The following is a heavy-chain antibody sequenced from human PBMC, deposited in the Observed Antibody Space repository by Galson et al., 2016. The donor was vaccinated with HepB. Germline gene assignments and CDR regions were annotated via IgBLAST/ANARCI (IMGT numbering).Heavy chain of an antibody. CDR3: VKEVGPRQGWFDP. CDR2: ISNSGTG. D-gene: IGHD1-26*01. Sequence: LRLSCAASGLTFSSCAMYWVRQTPGKGLEWLGSISNSGTGIYNPSLESRVSILLDTSKNQFSLRLTSVTAADTAVYYCVKEVGPRQGWFDPWGQGALVTVSS. J-gene: IGHJ5*02. V-gene: IGHV4-39*07. CDR1: GLTFSSCAM.